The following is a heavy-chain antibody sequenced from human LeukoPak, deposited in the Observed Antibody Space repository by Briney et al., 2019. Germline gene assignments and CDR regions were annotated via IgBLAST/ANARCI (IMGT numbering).Heavy chain of an antibody. Sequence: GGSLRLSCAASGFTFSSYAMSWVRQAPGKGLEWVSAISGSGGSTYYADSVKGRFTISRDNSKNTLYLQMNSLRAEDTAVYYCARDRSSSSWYAIPFDYWGQGTLVTVSS. CDR3: ARDRSSSSWYAIPFDY. J-gene: IGHJ4*02. CDR1: GFTFSSYA. CDR2: ISGSGGST. D-gene: IGHD6-13*01. V-gene: IGHV3-23*01.